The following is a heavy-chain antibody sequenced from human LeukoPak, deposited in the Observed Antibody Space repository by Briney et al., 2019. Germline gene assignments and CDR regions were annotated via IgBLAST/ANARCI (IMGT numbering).Heavy chain of an antibody. CDR3: AKRPDRSYYDRTGYYYFDY. V-gene: IGHV3-23*01. CDR1: GFTFSSYW. Sequence: EGSLRLSCAASGFTFSSYWMSWVRQAPGKGLEWVSSIGGLGGSTFYAVSVKGRFTISRDNSKNTLYLQMNSLRAEDTAVYYCAKRPDRSYYDRTGYYYFDYWGQGTLVTVSS. CDR2: IGGLGGST. D-gene: IGHD3-22*01. J-gene: IGHJ4*02.